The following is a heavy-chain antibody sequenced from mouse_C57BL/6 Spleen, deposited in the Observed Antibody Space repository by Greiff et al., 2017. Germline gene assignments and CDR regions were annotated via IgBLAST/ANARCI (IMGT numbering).Heavy chain of an antibody. CDR2: IYPGSGNT. CDR1: GYTFTDYY. CDR3: ARDYYFDY. Sequence: VQLQQSGPELVKPGASVKLSCKASGYTFTDYYINWVKQRPGQGLEWIARIYPGSGNTYYNEKFKGKATLTAEKSSSTAYMQLSSLTSEDSAVYFCARDYYFDYWGQGTTLTVSS. J-gene: IGHJ2*01. V-gene: IGHV1-76*01.